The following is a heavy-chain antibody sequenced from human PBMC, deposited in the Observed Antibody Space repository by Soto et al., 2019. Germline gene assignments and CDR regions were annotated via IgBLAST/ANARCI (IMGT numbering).Heavy chain of an antibody. CDR2: TYYRSKWYN. V-gene: IGHV6-1*01. CDR3: AREYGEVVPAAMPHWRFFYGMDV. J-gene: IGHJ6*02. Sequence: QSQTLSLTCAISGDSVSSNSAAWNWIRQSPSRGLEWLGRTYYRSKWYNDYAVSVKSRITINPDTSKNQFSLQLNSVTPEDTAVYYCAREYGEVVPAAMPHWRFFYGMDVWGQGTTVTVSS. D-gene: IGHD2-2*01. CDR1: GDSVSSNSAA.